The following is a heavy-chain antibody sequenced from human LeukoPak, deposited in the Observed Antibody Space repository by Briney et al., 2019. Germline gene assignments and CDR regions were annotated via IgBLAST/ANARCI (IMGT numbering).Heavy chain of an antibody. J-gene: IGHJ4*02. CDR1: GFTFSSYW. Sequence: GGSLRLSCAASGFTFSSYWMHWVRQAPGKGLVWVSRINSDGSSTSYADSVKGRFTISRDNAKNTLYLQMNSLRAEDTAVYYCARAPGWELLGEFDYWGQGTLVTVSS. CDR2: INSDGSST. D-gene: IGHD1-26*01. V-gene: IGHV3-74*01. CDR3: ARAPGWELLGEFDY.